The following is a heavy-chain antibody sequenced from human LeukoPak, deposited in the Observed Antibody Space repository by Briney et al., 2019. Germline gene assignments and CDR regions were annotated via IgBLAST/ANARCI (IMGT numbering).Heavy chain of an antibody. V-gene: IGHV1-69*05. D-gene: IGHD1-20*01. J-gene: IGHJ4*02. CDR2: IIPIFGTA. CDR1: GGTFSSYA. Sequence: GASVKVSCKASGGTFSSYAISWVRQAPGQGLEWMGGIIPIFGTANYAQKFQGRVTITTDEPTSTAYMELSSLRSEDTAVYYCARTRFNWNDLTLDYWGQGTLVTVSS. CDR3: ARTRFNWNDLTLDY.